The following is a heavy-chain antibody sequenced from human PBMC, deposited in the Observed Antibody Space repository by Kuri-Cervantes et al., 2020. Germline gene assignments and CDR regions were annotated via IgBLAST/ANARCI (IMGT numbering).Heavy chain of an antibody. CDR2: TNPNSGGT. V-gene: IGHV1-2*02. CDR1: GYTFTGYY. Sequence: ASVKVSCKASGYTFTGYYMHWVRQAPGQGLEWMGWTNPNSGGTNYAQKFQGRVTMTRDTSISTAYMELSRLRSDDTAVYYCARGRHEESPVGGDYYYGMDVWGQGTTVTVSS. J-gene: IGHJ6*02. CDR3: ARGRHEESPVGGDYYYGMDV. D-gene: IGHD1-26*01.